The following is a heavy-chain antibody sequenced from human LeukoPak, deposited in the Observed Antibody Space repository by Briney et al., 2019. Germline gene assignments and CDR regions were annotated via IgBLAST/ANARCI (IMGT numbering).Heavy chain of an antibody. V-gene: IGHV4-39*01. CDR3: ARQVYDILTGYYTGGFDY. CDR2: IYYSGST. Sequence: SETLSLTCTVSGGSISSSSYYWGWIRQPPGKGLEWIGSIYYSGSTYYNPSLKSRVTISVDTSKNQFSLKLSSVTVADTAVYYCARQVYDILTGYYTGGFDYWGQGTLVTVSS. D-gene: IGHD3-9*01. J-gene: IGHJ4*02. CDR1: GGSISSSSYY.